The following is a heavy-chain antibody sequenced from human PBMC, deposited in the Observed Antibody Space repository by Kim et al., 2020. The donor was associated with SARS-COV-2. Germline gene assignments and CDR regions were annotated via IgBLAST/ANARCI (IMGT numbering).Heavy chain of an antibody. V-gene: IGHV3-30*02. Sequence: ADAVKGRFTISRDNSKNTLYLQMNSLRAEDTAVYYCAKDRAAMVNYFDYWGQGTLVTVSS. J-gene: IGHJ4*02. CDR3: AKDRAAMVNYFDY. D-gene: IGHD5-18*01.